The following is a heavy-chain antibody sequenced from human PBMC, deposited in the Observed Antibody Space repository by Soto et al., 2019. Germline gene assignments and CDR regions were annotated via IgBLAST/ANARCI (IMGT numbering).Heavy chain of an antibody. CDR3: AREYSGYGSNNWFDP. CDR1: GFTFSSYS. CDR2: ISSSSSYI. Sequence: EVQLVESGGGLVKPGGSLRLSCAASGFTFSSYSMNWVRQAPGKGLEWVSSISSSSSYIYYADSVKGRFTISRDNAKNSLYLQMNSLRAEDTAVYYCAREYSGYGSNNWFDPWGQGTLVTVSS. J-gene: IGHJ5*02. D-gene: IGHD5-12*01. V-gene: IGHV3-21*01.